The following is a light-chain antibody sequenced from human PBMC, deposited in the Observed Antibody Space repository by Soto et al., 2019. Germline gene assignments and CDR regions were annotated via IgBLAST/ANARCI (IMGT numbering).Light chain of an antibody. CDR1: SNDVGSYNL. CDR2: EGS. V-gene: IGLV2-23*01. J-gene: IGLJ1*01. CDR3: CSYAGSSSFYV. Sequence: QSALTQPASVSGSPGRSITISCTGTSNDVGSYNLVSWYQQHPGKAPKLMIYEGSKRPSGVSNRFSGSKSGNTASLTISGLQAEDEADYSCCSYAGSSSFYVFGTGTKVTVL.